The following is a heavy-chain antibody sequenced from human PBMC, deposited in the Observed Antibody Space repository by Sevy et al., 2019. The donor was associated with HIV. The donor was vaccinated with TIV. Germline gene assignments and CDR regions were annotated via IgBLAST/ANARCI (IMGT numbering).Heavy chain of an antibody. V-gene: IGHV1-18*01. CDR3: ARETPCSSTSCYGPPEDDY. D-gene: IGHD2-2*01. Sequence: ASVKVSCKASGYTFTSYGISWVRQAPGQGLEWMGWISAYNGNTNYAQKLQGRVTMTTDTSTSTAYMELRSLRSDDTAVYYWARETPCSSTSCYGPPEDDYWGQGTLVTVSS. CDR2: ISAYNGNT. CDR1: GYTFTSYG. J-gene: IGHJ4*02.